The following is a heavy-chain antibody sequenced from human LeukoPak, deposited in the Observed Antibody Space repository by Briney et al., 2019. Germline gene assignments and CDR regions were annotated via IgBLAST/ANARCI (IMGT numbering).Heavy chain of an antibody. V-gene: IGHV3-30*01. CDR3: AREGQYCSSTSCPGFDP. J-gene: IGHJ5*02. CDR1: GFTFSSYA. CDR2: ISYDGSNK. D-gene: IGHD2-2*01. Sequence: GGSLRLSCAASGFTFSSYAMHWVRQAPGKGLEWVAVISYDGSNKYYADSVKSRFTISRDHSKNTLYLRMNSLRAEDTAGYYCAREGQYCSSTSCPGFDPWGQGTLVTVSS.